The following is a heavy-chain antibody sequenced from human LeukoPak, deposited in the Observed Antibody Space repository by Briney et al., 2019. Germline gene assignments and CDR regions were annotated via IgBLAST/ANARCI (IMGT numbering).Heavy chain of an antibody. Sequence: SETLSLTCAVYGGSFSGYYWSWIRQPPGEGLEWIGEINHSGSTNYNPSLKSRVTISVDTSKNQFSLKLSSVTAADTAVYYCARLAYSSRVLLYWGQGTLVTVSS. D-gene: IGHD6-13*01. CDR2: INHSGST. CDR3: ARLAYSSRVLLY. J-gene: IGHJ1*01. V-gene: IGHV4-34*01. CDR1: GGSFSGYY.